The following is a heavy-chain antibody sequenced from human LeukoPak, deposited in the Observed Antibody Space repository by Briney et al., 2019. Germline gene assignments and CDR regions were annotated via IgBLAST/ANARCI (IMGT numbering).Heavy chain of an antibody. D-gene: IGHD6-6*01. V-gene: IGHV3-30*02. CDR3: AKDRSSSSSYFDY. J-gene: IGHJ4*02. CDR2: ITYEGSHK. CDR1: GFTFSTYA. Sequence: PGGSLRLSCAASGFTFSTYAMHWVRQAPGKGLEWVAIITYEGSHKYYADSVKGRFTISRDNSKNTLYLQMNSLDAEDTAVYYCAKDRSSSSSYFDYWGQGTLVTVSS.